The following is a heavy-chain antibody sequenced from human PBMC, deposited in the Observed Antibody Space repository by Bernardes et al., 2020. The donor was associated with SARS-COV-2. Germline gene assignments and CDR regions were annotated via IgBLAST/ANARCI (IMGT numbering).Heavy chain of an antibody. CDR1: GGSISSGGYY. V-gene: IGHV4-31*03. CDR2: IYYSGST. J-gene: IGHJ3*02. CDR3: ARAPITMIVVVHAFDI. Sequence: SETLSLTCTVSGGSISSGGYYWSWIRQHPGKGREWIGYIYYSGSTYYNPSLKSRVTISVDTSKNQFSLKLSSVTAADTAVYYCARAPITMIVVVHAFDIWGQGTMVTVSS. D-gene: IGHD3-22*01.